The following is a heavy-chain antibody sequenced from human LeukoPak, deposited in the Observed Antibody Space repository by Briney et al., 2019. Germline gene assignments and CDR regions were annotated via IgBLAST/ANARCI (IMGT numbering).Heavy chain of an antibody. V-gene: IGHV1-69*13. CDR2: IIPIFGTA. CDR3: ARDCSSTSCYAGPPN. Sequence: GASVNVSCTASGGTFSSYAISWVRQAPGQGLEWMGGIIPIFGTANYAQKFQGRVTITADESTSTAYMELSSLRSEDTAVYYCARDCSSTSCYAGPPNWGQGTLVTVSS. J-gene: IGHJ4*02. CDR1: GGTFSSYA. D-gene: IGHD2-2*01.